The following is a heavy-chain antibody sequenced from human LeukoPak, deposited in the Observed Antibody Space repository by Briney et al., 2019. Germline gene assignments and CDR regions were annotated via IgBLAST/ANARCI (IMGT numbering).Heavy chain of an antibody. D-gene: IGHD3-3*01. V-gene: IGHV3-21*01. CDR3: ARDLGLDYDFWSGYYPNWFDP. CDR2: ISSSSSYI. J-gene: IGHJ5*02. Sequence: GGSLRLSCAASGSTFSSYSMNWVRQAPGKGLEWVSSISSSSSYIYYADSVKGRFTISRDNAKNSLYLQMNSLRAEDTAVYYCARDLGLDYDFWSGYYPNWFDPWGQGTLVTVSS. CDR1: GSTFSSYS.